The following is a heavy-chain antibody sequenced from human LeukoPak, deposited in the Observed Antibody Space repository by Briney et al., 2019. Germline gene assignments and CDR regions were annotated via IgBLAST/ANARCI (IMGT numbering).Heavy chain of an antibody. Sequence: SGRSLRLSCAASGFTFSSCAMSWVRQAPGKGLEWVSAISGSGGSTYYADSVKGRFTISRDNSKNTLYLQMNSLRAEDTAVYYCASQTLSGYGNYWGQGTLVTVSS. J-gene: IGHJ4*02. CDR2: ISGSGGST. D-gene: IGHD6-25*01. CDR1: GFTFSSCA. CDR3: ASQTLSGYGNY. V-gene: IGHV3-23*01.